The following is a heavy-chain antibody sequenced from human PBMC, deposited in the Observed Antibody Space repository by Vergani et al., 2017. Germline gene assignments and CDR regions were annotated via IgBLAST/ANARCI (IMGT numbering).Heavy chain of an antibody. V-gene: IGHV3-23*01. CDR2: IRGSGGST. CDR1: GFTFSSYA. CDR3: AKDLSPDTSCYRD. J-gene: IGHJ4*02. D-gene: IGHD2-2*02. Sequence: EVQLLESGGGLVQPGGSLRLSCAASGFTFSSYAMSWVRQAPGKGLEWVSAIRGSGGSTYYADSVKGRFTISRDNSKNTLYLQMNSLRAEDTAVYYCAKDLSPDTSCYRDWGQGTLVTVSS.